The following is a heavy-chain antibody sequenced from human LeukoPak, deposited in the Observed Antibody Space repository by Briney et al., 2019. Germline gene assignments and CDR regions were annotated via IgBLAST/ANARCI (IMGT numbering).Heavy chain of an antibody. CDR1: GFTFSSYW. CDR3: ASARDPHFDY. V-gene: IGHV3-7*02. J-gene: IGHJ4*02. CDR2: IKQDGSEK. Sequence: GGSLRLSCAASGFTFSSYWVSWVRQAPGKGLEWVANIKQDGSEKYYVDSVKGRFTISRDNAKNSLYLQMNSLRAEDTAVYYCASARDPHFDYWGQGTLVTVSS.